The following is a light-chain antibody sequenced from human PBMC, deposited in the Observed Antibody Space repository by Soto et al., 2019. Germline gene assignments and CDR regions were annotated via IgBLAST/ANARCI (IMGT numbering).Light chain of an antibody. V-gene: IGKV3-11*01. CDR2: EAS. CDR1: QSVSSY. CDR3: EQCNCWPLS. Sequence: VGVTRSPVAISLNPRERATLSCRASQSVSSYLAWYQQKPGQAPRLLIYEASDRATGIPARFSGSGSGTDFTLTISSLEPEDCAVYWCEQCNCWPLSFGGGTMVDIK. J-gene: IGKJ4*01.